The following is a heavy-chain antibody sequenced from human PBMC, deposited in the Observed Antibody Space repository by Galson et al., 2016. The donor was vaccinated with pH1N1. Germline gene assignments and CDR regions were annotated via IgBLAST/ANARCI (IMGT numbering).Heavy chain of an antibody. V-gene: IGHV6-1*01. CDR1: GDSVSSNSVA. Sequence: CAISGDSVSSNSVAWNWIRQSPSRGLEWLGRTYYRSEWYHDYAVSVRSRITINPDTSKNHFSLRLTSVTPEDTAVYYCARAPVAAAGDWFAPWGQGTQVTGSS. J-gene: IGHJ5*02. D-gene: IGHD6-13*01. CDR3: ARAPVAAAGDWFAP. CDR2: TYYRSEWYH.